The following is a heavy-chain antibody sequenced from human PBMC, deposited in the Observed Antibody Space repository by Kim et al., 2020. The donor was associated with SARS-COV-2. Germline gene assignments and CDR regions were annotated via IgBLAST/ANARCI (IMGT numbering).Heavy chain of an antibody. V-gene: IGHV3-74*01. CDR1: GFTISSYW. Sequence: GGSLRLSCAASGFTISSYWMHWVRQAPGKGLGWVSRINSDGSSTYYADSVKGRFTISRDNAQNTLYLQMNSLRVEDTAVYYCARDPIWGQGTMVTVSS. J-gene: IGHJ3*01. CDR3: ARDPI. CDR2: INSDGSST.